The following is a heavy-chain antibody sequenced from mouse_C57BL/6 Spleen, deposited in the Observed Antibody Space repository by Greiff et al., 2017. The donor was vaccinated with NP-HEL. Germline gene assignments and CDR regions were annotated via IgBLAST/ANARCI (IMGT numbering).Heavy chain of an antibody. CDR3: VRHPYSLTTGAMDY. V-gene: IGHV10-1*01. CDR1: GFSFNTYA. D-gene: IGHD1-1*01. Sequence: EVKVVESGGGLVQPKGSLKLSCAASGFSFNTYAMNWVRQAPGKGLEWVARIRSKSNNYATYYADSVKDRFTISRDDSESMLYLQMNNLKTEDTAMYYCVRHPYSLTTGAMDYWGQGTSVTVSS. CDR2: IRSKSNNYAT. J-gene: IGHJ4*01.